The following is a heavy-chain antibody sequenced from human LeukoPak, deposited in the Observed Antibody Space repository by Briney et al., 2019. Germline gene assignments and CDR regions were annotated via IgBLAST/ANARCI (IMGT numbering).Heavy chain of an antibody. J-gene: IGHJ4*02. V-gene: IGHV1-69*05. CDR3: ARAGSYCGGDCYLGDY. Sequence: ASVKVSCKASGGTLNSYAISWVRQAPGQGLEWMGGIIPIFGTANYAQKFQGRVTITTDESTSTAYMELSSLRSEDTAVYYCARAGSYCGGDCYLGDYWGQGTLVTVSS. CDR1: GGTLNSYA. D-gene: IGHD2-21*01. CDR2: IIPIFGTA.